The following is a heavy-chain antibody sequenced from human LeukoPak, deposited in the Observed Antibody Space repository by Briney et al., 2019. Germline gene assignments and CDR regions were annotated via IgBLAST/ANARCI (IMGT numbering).Heavy chain of an antibody. V-gene: IGHV3-9*01. CDR3: AGDGVGSL. D-gene: IGHD2-15*01. CDR2: ISWNSGSI. CDR1: GFTFDDYA. Sequence: PGGSLRLSCAASGFTFDDYAMHWVRQAPGKGLEWVSGISWNSGSIGYVDSVKGRFTISRDNAKNSLYLQMNSLRAEDTAVYYCAGDGVGSLWGQGTLVTVSS. J-gene: IGHJ4*02.